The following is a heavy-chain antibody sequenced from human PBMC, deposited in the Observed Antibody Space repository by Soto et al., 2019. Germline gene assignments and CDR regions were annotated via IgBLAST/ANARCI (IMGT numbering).Heavy chain of an antibody. D-gene: IGHD6-19*01. CDR2: IDYSGGTT. CDR3: AKDATRTSGWYHFDY. J-gene: IGHJ4*02. Sequence: GESLKISCAASGFTFSSLAMGWVRQAPGKGLEWVSVIDYSGGTTYYTDSVKGRFTISRDNSKKTLYLQMNSLRAEDTAVYYCAKDATRTSGWYHFDYWGQGALVTVSS. CDR1: GFTFSSLA. V-gene: IGHV3-23*01.